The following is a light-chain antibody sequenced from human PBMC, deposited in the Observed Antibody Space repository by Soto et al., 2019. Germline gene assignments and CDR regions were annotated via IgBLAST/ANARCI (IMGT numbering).Light chain of an antibody. V-gene: IGKV3-15*01. CDR3: QQYYSHLT. Sequence: EIVMTQSPATLSVSPGERASLSCRASQSVGSNLAWCQQKPGQTPRLLIYAKSTRATGIPARFSGSGSGTDFTLTISSLQAEDVAVYYCQQYYSHLTFGGGTKVDIK. J-gene: IGKJ4*01. CDR1: QSVGSN. CDR2: AKS.